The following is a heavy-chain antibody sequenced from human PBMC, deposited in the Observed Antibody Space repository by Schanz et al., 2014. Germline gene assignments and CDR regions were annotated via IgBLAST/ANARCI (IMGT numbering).Heavy chain of an antibody. CDR1: GFTFSRYA. J-gene: IGHJ4*02. D-gene: IGHD1-26*01. CDR3: ARYPVGDY. CDR2: ISGSGSTT. Sequence: VQLVESGGGLVKPGGSLRLSCAASGFTFSRYAITWVRQAPGKGLEWVSAISGSGSTTDYADSEKGRFTTSRDNAKNSLYLQMNSLRDEDTAVYYCARYPVGDYWGQGTLVTVSS. V-gene: IGHV3-48*02.